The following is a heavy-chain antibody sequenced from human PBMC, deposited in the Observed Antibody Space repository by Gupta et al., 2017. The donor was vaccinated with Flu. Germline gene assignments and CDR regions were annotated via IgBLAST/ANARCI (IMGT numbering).Heavy chain of an antibody. CDR3: ATITMVRGVIITREDWFDP. Sequence: WVRQAPGKGLEWVSSISSSSSYIYYADSVKGRFTISRDNAKNSLYLQMNSLRAEDTAVYYCATITMVRGVIITREDWFDPWGQGTLVTVSS. J-gene: IGHJ5*02. V-gene: IGHV3-21*01. D-gene: IGHD3-10*01. CDR2: ISSSSSYI.